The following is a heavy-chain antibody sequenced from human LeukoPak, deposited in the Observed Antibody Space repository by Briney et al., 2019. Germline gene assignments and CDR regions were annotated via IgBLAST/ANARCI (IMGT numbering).Heavy chain of an antibody. CDR1: GFTFSDYY. V-gene: IGHV3-23*01. CDR2: ISGTGDNT. J-gene: IGHJ4*02. CDR3: AKFKSGVNTALDC. Sequence: PGGSLRLSCAASGFTFSDYYMSWIRRAPGKGLEWVSGISGTGDNTYYVESVKGRFTISRDNAKNTLYLQVNSLRAEDTAVYYCAKFKSGVNTALDCWGQGILVTVSS. D-gene: IGHD2-15*01.